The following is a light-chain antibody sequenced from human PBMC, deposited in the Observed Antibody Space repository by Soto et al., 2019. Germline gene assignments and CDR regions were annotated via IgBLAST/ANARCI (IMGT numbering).Light chain of an antibody. J-gene: IGLJ2*01. CDR3: SSYTTSTSFIL. CDR1: SSDIGNYDF. Sequence: QSALTQPASVSGSPGQSITISCTGTSSDIGNYDFVSWYQQVPGTAPKAMIYEVSSRPSGVSNRFSGSKSGNTASLTISGLQSEDAASYYSSSYTTSTSFILFGGGTKLTVL. CDR2: EVS. V-gene: IGLV2-14*01.